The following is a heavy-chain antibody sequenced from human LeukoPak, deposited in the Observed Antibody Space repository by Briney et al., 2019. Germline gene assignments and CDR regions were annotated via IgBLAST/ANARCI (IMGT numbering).Heavy chain of an antibody. V-gene: IGHV3-74*01. CDR3: GRDSYCTGGNCPFDY. D-gene: IGHD2-15*01. CDR1: GFTLSNHW. CDR2: INSDGSST. Sequence: GGSLRLSCAASGFTLSNHWMHWVRQAPGKGLGWVSRINSDGSSTRYADSVKGRFTVSRDNAKNTLYLQMNSLRAEDTAIYYCGRDSYCTGGNCPFDYWGQGTLVTVSS. J-gene: IGHJ4*02.